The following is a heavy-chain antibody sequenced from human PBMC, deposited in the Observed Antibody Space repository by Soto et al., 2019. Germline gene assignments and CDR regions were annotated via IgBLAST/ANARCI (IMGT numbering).Heavy chain of an antibody. CDR1: GFTFSSYA. J-gene: IGHJ4*02. V-gene: IGHV3-23*01. CDR2: ISGSGGTT. CDR3: AKDQGMATPIWSLFHY. D-gene: IGHD5-12*01. Sequence: EVQLLESGGGLVQPGGSLRLSCAASGFTFSSYAMSWVRQAPGKGLEWVSVISGSGGTTYYADSVKGRFTISRDNSKNTLYLQMNSLRAEDTAVYYCAKDQGMATPIWSLFHYGGQGTLVTVSS.